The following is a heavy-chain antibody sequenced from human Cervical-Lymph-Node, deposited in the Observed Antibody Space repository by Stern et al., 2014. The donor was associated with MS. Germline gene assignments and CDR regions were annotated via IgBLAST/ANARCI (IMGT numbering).Heavy chain of an antibody. J-gene: IGHJ4*02. CDR2: VNPDTGRA. V-gene: IGHV1-3*03. CDR1: GYAFNSYF. CDR3: ARQTSCGGDCGFDY. Sequence: QVQLVQSGAEVEKPGASVKVACRSSGYAFNSYFIHWMRQLPGHRLEWMGWVNPDTGRAKISDQFRGRIFLSRDPSASTAYVQLRSLTSEDTGVYYCARQTSCGGDCGFDYWGQGTLVTASS. D-gene: IGHD2-21*02.